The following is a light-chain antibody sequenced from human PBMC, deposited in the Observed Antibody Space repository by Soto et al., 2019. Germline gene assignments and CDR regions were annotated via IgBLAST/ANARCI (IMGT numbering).Light chain of an antibody. V-gene: IGLV1-40*01. J-gene: IGLJ1*01. CDR1: SSNIGANYD. CDR2: GNT. Sequence: QSVLTQPPSVSGAPGQRVTISCTGSSSNIGANYDVHWYQHRPGTAPKLLIFGNTNRPSGVPDRFSGSKSGTSASLAITGLQAEDEGDYYCNSFRVSHLYVFGTGTK. CDR3: NSFRVSHLYV.